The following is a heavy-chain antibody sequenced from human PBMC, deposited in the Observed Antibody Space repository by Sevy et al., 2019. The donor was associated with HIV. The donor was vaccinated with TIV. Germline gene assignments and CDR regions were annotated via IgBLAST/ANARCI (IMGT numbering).Heavy chain of an antibody. CDR2: ISYDATYK. CDR3: ARGPIQLGAFDL. Sequence: GESLKISCAASGFIFSNYPIHWVRQAPGKGLEGVAVISYDATYKYYADSVKGRFTISRDNSKNNLYLQMNSRGAEDTAVYYCARGPIQLGAFDLWGQGTLVTVSS. J-gene: IGHJ3*01. V-gene: IGHV3-30*04. CDR1: GFIFSNYP. D-gene: IGHD5-18*01.